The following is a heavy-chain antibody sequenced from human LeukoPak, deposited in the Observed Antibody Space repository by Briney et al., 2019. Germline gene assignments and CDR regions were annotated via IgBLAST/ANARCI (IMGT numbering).Heavy chain of an antibody. D-gene: IGHD3-10*01. CDR3: AKDGGGVRGVIGFDY. Sequence: GGSLRLSCTASGFNFGDYAMGWVRQAPGKGLEWVAVISYDGSNKYCADSVKGRFTISRDNSKNTLYLQMNSLRAEDTAVYYRAKDGGGVRGVIGFDYWGQGTLVTVSS. CDR1: GFNFGDYA. CDR2: ISYDGSNK. J-gene: IGHJ4*02. V-gene: IGHV3-30*18.